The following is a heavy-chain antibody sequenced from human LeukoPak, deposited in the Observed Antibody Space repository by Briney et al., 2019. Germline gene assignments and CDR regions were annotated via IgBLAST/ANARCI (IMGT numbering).Heavy chain of an antibody. CDR3: ASVVRFSHYYYYYMDV. CDR1: GYTFTSYD. Sequence: ASVKVSCKASGYTFTSYDINWVRQATGQGLEWMGWMNPNSGNTGYAQKFQGRVTITRNTSISTAYMELSSLRSEDTAVYYGASVVRFSHYYYYYMDVWGKGTTVTVSS. V-gene: IGHV1-8*03. CDR2: MNPNSGNT. D-gene: IGHD3-3*01. J-gene: IGHJ6*03.